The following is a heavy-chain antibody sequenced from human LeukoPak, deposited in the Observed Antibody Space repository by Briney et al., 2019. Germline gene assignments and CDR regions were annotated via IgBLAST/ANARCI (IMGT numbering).Heavy chain of an antibody. D-gene: IGHD6-13*01. CDR1: GFTFSSYG. Sequence: PGGSLRLSCAASGFTFSSYGMHWVRQAPGKGLEWVAVISYDGSNKYYADSVKGRFTISRDNSKNTLYLQMNSLRAEDTAVYYCVKGPSYPLPYSSSWPRGYWGQGTLVTVSS. V-gene: IGHV3-30*18. CDR2: ISYDGSNK. J-gene: IGHJ4*02. CDR3: VKGPSYPLPYSSSWPRGY.